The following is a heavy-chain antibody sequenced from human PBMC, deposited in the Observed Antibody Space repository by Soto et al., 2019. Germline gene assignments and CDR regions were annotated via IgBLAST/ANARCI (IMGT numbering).Heavy chain of an antibody. J-gene: IGHJ6*02. Sequence: PSETLSLTCAVYGGSFSGYYWSWIRQPPGKGLEWIGEINHSGSTNYNPSLKSRVTISVDTSKNQFSLKLSSVTAADTAVYYCASGNWNYGHYYYYGMDVWGQGTTVTVSS. D-gene: IGHD1-7*01. V-gene: IGHV4-34*01. CDR2: INHSGST. CDR1: GGSFSGYY. CDR3: ASGNWNYGHYYYYGMDV.